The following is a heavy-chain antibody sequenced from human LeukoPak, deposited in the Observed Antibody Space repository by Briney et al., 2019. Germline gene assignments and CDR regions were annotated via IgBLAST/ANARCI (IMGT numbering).Heavy chain of an antibody. Sequence: SVKVSFKGAGYTFTVYYMHWRRQAPAQGLELVCCIDPNTGGTDYSDRLQGRITVTCDTSTTTFYIELINLRSDETATDFCSRGAGMTPVGDWFDPWGQGTLVTVSS. CDR3: SRGAGMTPVGDWFDP. CDR1: GYTFTVYY. V-gene: IGHV1-2*02. J-gene: IGHJ5*02. D-gene: IGHD2-15*01. CDR2: IDPNTGGT.